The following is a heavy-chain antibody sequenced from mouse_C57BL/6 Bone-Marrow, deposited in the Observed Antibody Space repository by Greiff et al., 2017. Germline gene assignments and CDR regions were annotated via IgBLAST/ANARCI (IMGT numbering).Heavy chain of an antibody. CDR2: IDPGDGET. CDR1: GFNINDSC. CDR3: TRSIIHYGTYY. Sequence: DVKLVESGAELVKPGASVKLSCTASGFNINDSCIHWVKQRTEQGLEWIGRIDPGDGETKYAQKFQDKATITADTSSNPAYLQLSSLTSEDTAVYYCTRSIIHYGTYYGGQGTTLTVSS. D-gene: IGHD1-1*01. V-gene: IGHV14-2*01. J-gene: IGHJ2*01.